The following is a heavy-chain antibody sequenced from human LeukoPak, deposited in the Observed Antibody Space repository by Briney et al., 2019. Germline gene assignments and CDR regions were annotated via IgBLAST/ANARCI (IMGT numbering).Heavy chain of an antibody. D-gene: IGHD6-19*01. Sequence: GASVKVSCKASGYTFTSRGFSWVRQAPGQRLEWMGWINADNGNTNYAQKLQGRVTMTTDTSTSTAYMELRSLRSDDTAVYYCARDEISGGWYNHWGQGTLVTVSS. V-gene: IGHV1-18*04. CDR2: INADNGNT. CDR1: GYTFTSRG. CDR3: ARDEISGGWYNH. J-gene: IGHJ1*01.